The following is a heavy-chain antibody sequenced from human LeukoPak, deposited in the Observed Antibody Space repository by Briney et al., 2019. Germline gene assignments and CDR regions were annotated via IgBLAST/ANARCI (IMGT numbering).Heavy chain of an antibody. J-gene: IGHJ4*02. V-gene: IGHV3-23*01. D-gene: IGHD3-22*01. Sequence: GGSLRHSCAASGFTFSSYAMSGVRQAPGKGVEGVSAISRRVGSTYYATSVKGRSTIARDNSKNTLYLQMNSLRAEDTAVYYCAKDQAGYYYDSSGYSVFDYWGQGTLVTVSS. CDR1: GFTFSSYA. CDR3: AKDQAGYYYDSSGYSVFDY. CDR2: ISRRVGST.